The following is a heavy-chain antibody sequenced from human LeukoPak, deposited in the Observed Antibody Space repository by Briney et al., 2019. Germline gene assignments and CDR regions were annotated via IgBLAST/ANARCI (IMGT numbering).Heavy chain of an antibody. CDR2: INHSGST. J-gene: IGHJ6*03. V-gene: IGHV4-34*01. Sequence: SETLSLTCAVYGGSFSGYYWSWIRQPPGKGLEWIGEINHSGSTNYNPSLKSRVTISVDTSKNQFSLKLSSVTAADTAVYYCARLHPAYYYYMDVWGKGTTVTISS. CDR3: ARLHPAYYYYMDV. D-gene: IGHD2-2*01. CDR1: GGSFSGYY.